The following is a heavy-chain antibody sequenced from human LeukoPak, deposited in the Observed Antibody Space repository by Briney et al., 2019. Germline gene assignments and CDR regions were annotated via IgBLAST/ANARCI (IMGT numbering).Heavy chain of an antibody. D-gene: IGHD4-17*01. CDR1: GGSVSSGSYY. CDR2: IYYSGST. J-gene: IGHJ4*02. Sequence: SETLSLTCTVSGGSVSSGSYYWSWIRQPPGKGLEWIRYIYYSGSTNYNPSLKSRVTISVDTSKNQFSLKLSSVTAADTAVYYCASDYGDYDLRHWGQGTLVTVSS. V-gene: IGHV4-61*01. CDR3: ASDYGDYDLRH.